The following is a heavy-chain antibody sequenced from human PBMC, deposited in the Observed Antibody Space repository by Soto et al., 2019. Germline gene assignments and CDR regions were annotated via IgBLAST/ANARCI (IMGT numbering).Heavy chain of an antibody. CDR1: GGSIASDNW. Sequence: ETLCLTCPFSGGSIASDNWWTWVRQPPGRGLEWIVEMYHSGTTNYSPSLKSRVTILIDESKNQFSLKLTSVTAADTARYYCERARASSMLRGVIINWGQGTLVTVYS. CDR2: MYHSGTT. J-gene: IGHJ4*02. V-gene: IGHV4-4*02. CDR3: ERARASSMLRGVIIN. D-gene: IGHD3-10*01.